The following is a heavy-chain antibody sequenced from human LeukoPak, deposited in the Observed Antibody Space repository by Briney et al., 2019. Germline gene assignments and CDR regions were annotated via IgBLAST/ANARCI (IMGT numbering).Heavy chain of an antibody. CDR1: AFTFDDYA. J-gene: IGHJ5*01. CDR2: IKGDGSHT. V-gene: IGHV3-74*01. CDR3: VRDWDHFDFDS. D-gene: IGHD3-9*01. Sequence: GGSLRLSCVAPAFTFDDYAMHWVRQAPGKGLVWVSRIKGDGSHTIYADSVKGRFTISRDNAKNTLYLQMRSLRAEDTAVYYCVRDWDHFDFDSWGQGTLVTVSS.